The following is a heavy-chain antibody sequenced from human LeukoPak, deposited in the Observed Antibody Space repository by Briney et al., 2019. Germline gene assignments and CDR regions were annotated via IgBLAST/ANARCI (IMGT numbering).Heavy chain of an antibody. V-gene: IGHV3-7*01. Sequence: GGSLRLSCAASGFTFSSYWMSWVRQPPGKGLEWVANSDQDESEKNYVDSVKGRFTISRDNDKNSLYLQMNSLRAEDTALYYCVRDRGCSTFDYWGQGILVTVSS. J-gene: IGHJ4*02. CDR3: VRDRGCSTFDY. CDR2: SDQDESEK. CDR1: GFTFSSYW. D-gene: IGHD2-2*02.